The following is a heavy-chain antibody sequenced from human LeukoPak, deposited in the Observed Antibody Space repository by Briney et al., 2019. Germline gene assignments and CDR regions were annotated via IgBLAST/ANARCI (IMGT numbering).Heavy chain of an antibody. CDR1: GYTFTGYY. CDR3: ARGGDYYDSSGSHVGDY. D-gene: IGHD3-22*01. V-gene: IGHV1-2*02. J-gene: IGHJ4*02. Sequence: ASVKVSCKASGYTFTGYYMHWVRQAPGQGLEWMGCINPNSGGTNYAQKFQGRVTMTRNTSISTAYMELSSLGSEDTAVYYCARGGDYYDSSGSHVGDYWGQGTLVTVSS. CDR2: INPNSGGT.